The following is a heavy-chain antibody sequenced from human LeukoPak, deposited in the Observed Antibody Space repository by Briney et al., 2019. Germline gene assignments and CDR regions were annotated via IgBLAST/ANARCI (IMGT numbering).Heavy chain of an antibody. J-gene: IGHJ4*02. V-gene: IGHV4-39*07. Sequence: SETLSLTCIVSGGSISSSNYYWGWIRRSPGKGLEWIGSIYSRGSTYYNPSLKSRVIVSSDMSKNQFSLMLSSVTAADKAVYYCASGEGITNWNYMKFDYWGQGTLVTVSS. CDR2: IYSRGST. D-gene: IGHD1-7*01. CDR3: ASGEGITNWNYMKFDY. CDR1: GGSISSSNYY.